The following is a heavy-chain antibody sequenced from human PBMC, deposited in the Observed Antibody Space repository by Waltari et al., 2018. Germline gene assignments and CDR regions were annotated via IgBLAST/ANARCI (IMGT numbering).Heavy chain of an antibody. D-gene: IGHD4-4*01. Sequence: EVQLVESGGGLMKPGGFLRLSCAASGFTFTSAWMSWVRQAPGKGLEWFGHIRSKTDGGTTDYAAPVNGRFTISRDDSHNTLYLRMTSLKSEDSAVYYCATVIHDFTNYPPSVYMAVWGKGTTVTVSS. CDR3: ATVIHDFTNYPPSVYMAV. CDR2: IRSKTDGGTT. J-gene: IGHJ6*03. V-gene: IGHV3-15*01. CDR1: GFTFTSAW.